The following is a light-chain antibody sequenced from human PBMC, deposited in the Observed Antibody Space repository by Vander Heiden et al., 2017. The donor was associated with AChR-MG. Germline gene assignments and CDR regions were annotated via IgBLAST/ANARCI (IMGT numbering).Light chain of an antibody. CDR1: SSDIGAGYN. CDR3: QSHDTSLSVV. J-gene: IGLJ2*01. V-gene: IGLV1-40*01. Sequence: QSVLTPPPSVSGAPGQRVTISCTGSSSDIGAGYNVHWYQQLPGTAPKLLIYANTKRPSGVPDRFSGSKSGTSASLTITGLQAEDEAHYYCQSHDTSLSVVFGGGTKLTVL. CDR2: ANT.